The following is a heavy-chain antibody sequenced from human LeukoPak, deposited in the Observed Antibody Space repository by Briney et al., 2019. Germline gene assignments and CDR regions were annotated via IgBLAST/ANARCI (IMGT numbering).Heavy chain of an antibody. J-gene: IGHJ4*02. V-gene: IGHV3-23*01. Sequence: PGGSLRLSCVASGFTFTSYAKSWVRQAPGKGLEWISAISADGRSTYHADSVKGRFTISRDNSKNTLYLQMNSLRAEDTAVYYCAKWADSSGYYYDYWGQGTLVTVSS. CDR3: AKWADSSGYYYDY. D-gene: IGHD3-22*01. CDR1: GFTFTSYA. CDR2: ISADGRST.